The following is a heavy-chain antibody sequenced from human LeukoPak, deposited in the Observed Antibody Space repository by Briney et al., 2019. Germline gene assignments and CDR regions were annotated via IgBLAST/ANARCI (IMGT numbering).Heavy chain of an antibody. D-gene: IGHD3-22*01. CDR3: ARARAGYYYDSSGYHHGYYYYYMDV. CDR1: GGTFSSYA. Sequence: SVKVSCKASGGTFSSYAISWVRQAPGQGLEWMGGIIPIFGTANYAQKFQGRVTITADESTSTAYMELSSLRSEDTAVYYCARARAGYYYDSSGYHHGYYYYYMDVWGKGTTVTVSS. V-gene: IGHV1-69*01. J-gene: IGHJ6*03. CDR2: IIPIFGTA.